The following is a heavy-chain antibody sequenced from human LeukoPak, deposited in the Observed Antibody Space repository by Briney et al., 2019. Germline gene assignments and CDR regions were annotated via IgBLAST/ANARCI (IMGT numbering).Heavy chain of an antibody. Sequence: SETLSLTCTVSGGSISSYYWSWIRQPAGKGLEWIGRIYTSGSTNYNPSLKSRVTISVDTSKNQLSLKLSSVTAADTAVYYCARGLRSTSPYGIWFDPWGQGTLVTVSS. CDR1: GGSISSYY. CDR3: ARGLRSTSPYGIWFDP. J-gene: IGHJ5*02. CDR2: IYTSGST. V-gene: IGHV4-4*07. D-gene: IGHD2-2*01.